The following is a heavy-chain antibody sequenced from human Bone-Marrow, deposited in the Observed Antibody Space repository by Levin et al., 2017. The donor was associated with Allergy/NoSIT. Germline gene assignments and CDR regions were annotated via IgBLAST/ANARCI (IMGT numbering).Heavy chain of an antibody. CDR3: ARIAVAGTYNAFDI. D-gene: IGHD6-19*01. CDR2: ISSSGSTI. CDR1: GFTFSSYE. V-gene: IGHV3-48*03. J-gene: IGHJ3*02. Sequence: SCAASGFTFSSYEMNWVRQAPGKGLEWVSYISSSGSTIYYADSVKGRFTISRDNAKNSLYLQMNSLRAEDTAVYYCARIAVAGTYNAFDIWGQGTMVTVSS.